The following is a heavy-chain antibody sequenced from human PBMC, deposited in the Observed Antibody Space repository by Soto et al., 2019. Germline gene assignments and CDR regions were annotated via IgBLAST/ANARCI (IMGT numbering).Heavy chain of an antibody. Sequence: GGSLRLSCVASGFTFDSCGMNWVRQAPGKGLEWVAGVSPHAANTYYADSVRGRFIISRDDSRKTVSLDMNSLRGEDSAVYYCATEGAKTTCNCDYWGKGTGVTVSS. CDR2: VSPHAANT. CDR3: ATEGAKTTCNCDY. D-gene: IGHD1-26*01. CDR1: GFTFDSCG. J-gene: IGHJ4*02. V-gene: IGHV3-23*01.